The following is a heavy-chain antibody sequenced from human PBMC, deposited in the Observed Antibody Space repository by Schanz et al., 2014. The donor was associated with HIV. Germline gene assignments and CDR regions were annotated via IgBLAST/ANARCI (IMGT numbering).Heavy chain of an antibody. CDR1: GFTFDDCA. Sequence: EVQLVESGRGSVQPGRSLRLSCEASGFTFDDCAMHWVRQVPEKGLEWVSGISWSGRNRGYADSVRGRFTISRDNAKNSLYLQMNSLRSGDTAMYYCVKGYSYDSDDFDSRGRGIMVTVSS. CDR3: VKGYSYDSDDFDS. J-gene: IGHJ4*01. D-gene: IGHD3-22*01. V-gene: IGHV3-9*01. CDR2: ISWSGRNR.